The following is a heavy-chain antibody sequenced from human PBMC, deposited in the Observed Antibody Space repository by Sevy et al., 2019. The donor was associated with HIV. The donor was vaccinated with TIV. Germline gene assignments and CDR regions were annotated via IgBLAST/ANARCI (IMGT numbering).Heavy chain of an antibody. Sequence: GGSLRLSCAASGFTFSSYGMHWVRQAPGKGLEWVAVISYDGSNKYYADSVKGRFTISRDNSKNTLYLQMNSLRAEDTAVYYCAKGYDFWSGYYTEMYGMDVWGQGPTVTVSS. D-gene: IGHD3-3*01. V-gene: IGHV3-30*18. J-gene: IGHJ6*02. CDR1: GFTFSSYG. CDR2: ISYDGSNK. CDR3: AKGYDFWSGYYTEMYGMDV.